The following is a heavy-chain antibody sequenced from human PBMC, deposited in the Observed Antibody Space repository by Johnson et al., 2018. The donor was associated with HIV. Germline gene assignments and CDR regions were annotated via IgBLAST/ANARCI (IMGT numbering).Heavy chain of an antibody. J-gene: IGHJ3*02. CDR1: GFTFSSNG. V-gene: IGHV3-30*02. CDR2: IRFDGSSK. Sequence: VQLVESGGGVVQPGRSLRLSCAASGFTFSSNGMHWVRQAPGKGLEWVAFIRFDGSSKYYGDSVKGRFSISRDNSKNTLYLQMNSLRAEDTAVYYCARERGNWAWVAFDIWGQGTMVTVSS. CDR3: ARERGNWAWVAFDI. D-gene: IGHD1-1*01.